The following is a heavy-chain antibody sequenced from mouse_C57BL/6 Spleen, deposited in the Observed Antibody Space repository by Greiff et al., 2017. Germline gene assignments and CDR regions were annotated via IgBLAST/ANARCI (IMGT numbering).Heavy chain of an antibody. CDR3: ARHTTVGPDY. Sequence: QVQLKQPGAELVKPGASVKLSCKASGSTFTSYWMTWVKQRPGQGLEWIGTIYPGSGSTNYNEKFQSKATLTVDTSSSTAYMQLSSLTSEDSAVYYCARHTTVGPDYWGQGTSVTVSS. CDR1: GSTFTSYW. CDR2: IYPGSGST. D-gene: IGHD1-1*01. J-gene: IGHJ4*01. V-gene: IGHV1-55*01.